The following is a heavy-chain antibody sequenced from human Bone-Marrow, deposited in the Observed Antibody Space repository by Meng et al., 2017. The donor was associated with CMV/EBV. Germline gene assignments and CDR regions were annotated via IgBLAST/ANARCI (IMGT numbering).Heavy chain of an antibody. V-gene: IGHV4-39*07. Sequence: SETLSLTCTVSGGSISSSSYYWGWIRQPPGKGLEWIGSIYYSGSTYYNPSLRSRATISVDTSKNQFSLKLRSVTAADTAVYYCARSPGYPREFGYWGQGTLVTVSS. CDR3: ARSPGYPREFGY. D-gene: IGHD3-10*01. CDR1: GGSISSSSYY. J-gene: IGHJ4*02. CDR2: IYYSGST.